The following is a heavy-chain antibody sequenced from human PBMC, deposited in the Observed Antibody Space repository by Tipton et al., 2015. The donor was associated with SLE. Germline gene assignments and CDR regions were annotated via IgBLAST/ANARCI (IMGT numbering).Heavy chain of an antibody. D-gene: IGHD2-8*01. J-gene: IGHJ6*02. CDR3: ARLLMISDEYVYYYGMDV. CDR1: GFTFTSAW. Sequence: SLRLSCAASGFTFTSAWMNWVRQAPGKGLEWVANIKQDEREKYYVDSVKGRFTISRDNDKNSLYLQMNSLRAEDTAVYYCARLLMISDEYVYYYGMDVWGQGTTVTVSS. V-gene: IGHV3-7*01. CDR2: IKQDEREK.